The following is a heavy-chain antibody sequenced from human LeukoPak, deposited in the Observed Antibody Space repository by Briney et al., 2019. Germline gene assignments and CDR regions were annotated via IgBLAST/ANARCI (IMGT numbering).Heavy chain of an antibody. CDR1: GYSFTSYW. CDR3: ARPYYYDSSELSYFDY. J-gene: IGHJ4*02. Sequence: GESLKISCKGPGYSFTSYWIGWVRQMPGKGLEWMGIIYPGDSDTRYSPSFQGQVTISADKSISTAYLQWSSLKASDTAMYYCARPYYYDSSELSYFDYWGQGTLVTVSS. V-gene: IGHV5-51*01. CDR2: IYPGDSDT. D-gene: IGHD3-22*01.